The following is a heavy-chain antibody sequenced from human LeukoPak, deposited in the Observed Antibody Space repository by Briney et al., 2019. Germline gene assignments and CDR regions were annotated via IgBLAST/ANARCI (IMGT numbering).Heavy chain of an antibody. D-gene: IGHD3-22*01. CDR2: IYYSGST. CDR3: ARRPYYYDSSGYF. J-gene: IGHJ4*02. CDR1: GGSFSGYY. V-gene: IGHV4-34*01. Sequence: PSETLSLTCAVYGGSFSGYYWSWIRQPPGKGLEWIGSIYYSGSTYYNPSLKSRVTISVDTSKNQFSLKLSSVTAADTAVYYCARRPYYYDSSGYFWGQGTLVTVSS.